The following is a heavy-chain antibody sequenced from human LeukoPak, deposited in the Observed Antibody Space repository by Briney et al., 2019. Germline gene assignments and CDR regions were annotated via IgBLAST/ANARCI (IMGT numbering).Heavy chain of an antibody. V-gene: IGHV3-33*01. CDR1: GFTFSSYG. CDR3: ARDLKPYSYGFDY. J-gene: IGHJ4*02. CDR2: IWYDGSNK. D-gene: IGHD5-18*01. Sequence: SGGSLRLSCAASGFTFSSYGMRWVRQAPGKGLEWVAVIWYDGSNKYYAESVKGRFTISRDNSKNTLYLQMNSLRAEDTAVYYCARDLKPYSYGFDYWGQGTLVTVSS.